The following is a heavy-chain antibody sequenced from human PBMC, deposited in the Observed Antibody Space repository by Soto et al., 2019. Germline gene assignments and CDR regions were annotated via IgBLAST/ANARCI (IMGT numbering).Heavy chain of an antibody. CDR1: GDSVSSNSAA. Sequence: PSQTLSLTCAISGDSVSSNSAAWNWIRQSPSRGLEWLGRTYYRSKWYNDYAVSVKSRITINPDTSKNQFSLQLNSVTPEDTAVYYCARDPAYYYGSGSYNYFDYWGQGTLVTVSS. J-gene: IGHJ4*02. CDR3: ARDPAYYYGSGSYNYFDY. CDR2: TYYRSKWYN. D-gene: IGHD3-10*01. V-gene: IGHV6-1*01.